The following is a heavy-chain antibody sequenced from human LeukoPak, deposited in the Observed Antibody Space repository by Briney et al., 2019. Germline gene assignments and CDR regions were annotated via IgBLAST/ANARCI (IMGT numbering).Heavy chain of an antibody. CDR1: GGTFSSYA. Sequence: SVKVSCNASGGTFSSYAISWVRQAPGQGLEWMGRIIPIFGTANYAQKFQGRVTITTDESTSTAYMELSSLRSEDTAVYYCARDRSYYDSSGFLDYWGQGTLVTVSS. CDR2: IIPIFGTA. V-gene: IGHV1-69*05. CDR3: ARDRSYYDSSGFLDY. D-gene: IGHD3-22*01. J-gene: IGHJ4*02.